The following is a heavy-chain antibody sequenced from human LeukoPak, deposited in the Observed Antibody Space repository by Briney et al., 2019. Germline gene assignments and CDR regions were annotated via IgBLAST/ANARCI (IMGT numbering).Heavy chain of an antibody. CDR1: GFTFSSYA. D-gene: IGHD6-6*01. V-gene: IGHV3-30*04. CDR2: ISYDGSNK. J-gene: IGHJ6*02. CDR3: AKDRAARRYYYYGMDV. Sequence: GGSLRLSCAASGFTFSSYAMHWVRQAPGKGLEWVAVISYDGSNKYYANSVKGRFTISRDNSKNTLYLQMNSLRAEDTAVYYCAKDRAARRYYYYGMDVWGQGTTVTVSS.